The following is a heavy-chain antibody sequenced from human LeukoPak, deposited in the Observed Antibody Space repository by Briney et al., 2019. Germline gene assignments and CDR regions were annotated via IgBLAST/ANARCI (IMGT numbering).Heavy chain of an antibody. CDR1: GGSISSYY. V-gene: IGHV4-59*08. CDR2: LYYSGST. CDR3: ARSVTTRANDAFDI. D-gene: IGHD4-17*01. J-gene: IGHJ3*02. Sequence: SEALSLTCTVSGGSISSYYWSWIRQPPGKGLEWTGYLYYSGSTNCNPSLKSRVTVSVDTSKNQFSLKLSSVTAADTAVYYCARSVTTRANDAFDIWGQGTMVTVSS.